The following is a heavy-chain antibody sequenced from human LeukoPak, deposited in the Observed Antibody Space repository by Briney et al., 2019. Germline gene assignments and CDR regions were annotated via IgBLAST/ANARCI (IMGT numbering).Heavy chain of an antibody. CDR3: ARQYIDILTGYHRAELYWYFDL. D-gene: IGHD3-9*01. CDR2: IDGSGSS. V-gene: IGHV4-38-2*02. Sequence: SETLSLTCTVSGYSISSGYLWGWIRQPPGKGLEWIGSIDGSGSSYYNPSLKSRVTISVDTSKNQFSLKLSSVTAADTAVYYCARQYIDILTGYHRAELYWYFDLWGRGTLVTVSS. J-gene: IGHJ2*01. CDR1: GYSISSGYL.